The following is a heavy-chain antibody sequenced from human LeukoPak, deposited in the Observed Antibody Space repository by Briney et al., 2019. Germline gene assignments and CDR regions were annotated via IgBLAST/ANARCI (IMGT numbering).Heavy chain of an antibody. D-gene: IGHD6-13*01. J-gene: IGHJ6*02. CDR1: GGSISSYY. CDR3: ARADPEYSSSWYYYYYGMDV. V-gene: IGHV4-59*01. Sequence: SETLSLTCTVSGGSISSYYWSWIRQPPGEGLEWIGYIYYSGSTNYNPSLKSRVTISVDTSKNQFSLKLSSVTAADTAVYYCARADPEYSSSWYYYYYGMDVWGQGTTVTVSS. CDR2: IYYSGST.